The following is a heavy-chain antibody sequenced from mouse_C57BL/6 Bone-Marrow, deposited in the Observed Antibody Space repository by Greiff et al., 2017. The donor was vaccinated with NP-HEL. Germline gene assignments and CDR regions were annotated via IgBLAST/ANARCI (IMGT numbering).Heavy chain of an antibody. CDR1: GFSLTSYA. V-gene: IGHV2-9-1*01. Sequence: QVQLQESGPGLVAPSQSLSITCTVSGFSLTSYAISWVRQPPGKGLEWLGVIWTGGGTNYNSALKSRLSISKDNSKSQVFLKMNSLQTDDTARYYCARPYGSSFHWYFDVWGTGTTVTVSS. D-gene: IGHD1-1*01. J-gene: IGHJ1*03. CDR2: IWTGGGT. CDR3: ARPYGSSFHWYFDV.